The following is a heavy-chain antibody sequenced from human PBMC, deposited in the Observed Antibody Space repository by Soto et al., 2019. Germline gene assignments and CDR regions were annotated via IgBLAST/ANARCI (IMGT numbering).Heavy chain of an antibody. CDR3: ARDRKGGFVMDV. D-gene: IGHD3-16*01. CDR2: TYYRSKWYS. V-gene: IGHV6-1*01. Sequence: SQILSLTCAISGDSVSSNSAAWNWIRQSPSRGLEWLGRTYYRSKWYSDYAVSVKGRISINPDTSKNLFSLQLNSVTPEDTAVYYCARDRKGGFVMDVWGQGTTVTVSS. J-gene: IGHJ6*02. CDR1: GDSVSSNSAA.